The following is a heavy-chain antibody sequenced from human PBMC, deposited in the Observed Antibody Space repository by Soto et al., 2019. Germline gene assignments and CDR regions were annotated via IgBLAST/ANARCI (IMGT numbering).Heavy chain of an antibody. J-gene: IGHJ5*02. V-gene: IGHV4-59*01. CDR1: GGSISSYY. CDR3: ARATVVVAATGGNWFDP. Sequence: SETLSLTCTVSGGSISSYYWSWIRQPPGKGLEWIGYIYYSGSTNYNPSLKSRVTISVDPSKSQYSLKLSSVTAADTAVYYCARATVVVAATGGNWFDPWGQGTLVTVSS. CDR2: IYYSGST. D-gene: IGHD2-15*01.